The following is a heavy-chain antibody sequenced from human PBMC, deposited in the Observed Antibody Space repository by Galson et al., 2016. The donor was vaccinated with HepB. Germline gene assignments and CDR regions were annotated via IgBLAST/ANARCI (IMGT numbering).Heavy chain of an antibody. CDR3: ARHERLLSWFDP. V-gene: IGHV4-39*01. Sequence: ETLSLTCTVSGGSISSNSYYWGWIRQPPGKGLEWIGSIYYVGNTYYNPSPKSRAIISIAPSNNRVSLKLRSVTPADTAVYYCARHERLLSWFDPWGQGSLVTVSS. J-gene: IGHJ5*02. D-gene: IGHD5-12*01. CDR1: GGSISSNSYY. CDR2: IYYVGNT.